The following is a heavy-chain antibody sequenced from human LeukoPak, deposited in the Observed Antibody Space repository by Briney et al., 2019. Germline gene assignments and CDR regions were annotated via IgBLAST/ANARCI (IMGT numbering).Heavy chain of an antibody. V-gene: IGHV3-33*06. D-gene: IGHD4-11*01. CDR2: IWYDGSNK. J-gene: IGHJ4*02. CDR1: GFTLSSYG. CDR3: AKDPSSSNYGLDY. Sequence: GGSLRLSCAASGFTLSSYGMHWVRQAPGKGLEWVAVIWYDGSNKYYADSVKGRFTISRDNSKNTLYLQMNSLRAEDTAVYYCAKDPSSSNYGLDYWGQGTLVTVSS.